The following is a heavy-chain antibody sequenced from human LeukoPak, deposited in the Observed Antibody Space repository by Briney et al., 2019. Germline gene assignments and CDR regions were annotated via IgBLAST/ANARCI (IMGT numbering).Heavy chain of an antibody. J-gene: IGHJ3*02. V-gene: IGHV4-39*01. CDR1: GGSISSSSYY. Sequence: SETLSLTCTVSGGSISSSSYYWGWIRQPPGKGLEWIGSIYYSGSTYYNPSLKSRVTISVDTSKNQFSLKLSSVTAADTAVYYCATAGRYFDWLLPGDAFDIWGQGTMVTVSS. CDR2: IYYSGST. CDR3: ATAGRYFDWLLPGDAFDI. D-gene: IGHD3-9*01.